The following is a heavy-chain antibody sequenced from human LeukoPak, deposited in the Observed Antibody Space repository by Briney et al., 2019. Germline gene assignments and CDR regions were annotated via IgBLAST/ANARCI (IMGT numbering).Heavy chain of an antibody. CDR1: GYTFTGYY. CDR3: ARAHRKLQQLINY. Sequence: GASVKVSCKASGYTFTGYYMHWVRQAPGQGLEWMGWINPNSGGTNYAQKFQGRVTMTRDTSISTAYMELSRLRSDDTAVYYCARAHRKLQQLINYWGQGTLVTVSS. D-gene: IGHD6-13*01. J-gene: IGHJ4*02. V-gene: IGHV1-2*02. CDR2: INPNSGGT.